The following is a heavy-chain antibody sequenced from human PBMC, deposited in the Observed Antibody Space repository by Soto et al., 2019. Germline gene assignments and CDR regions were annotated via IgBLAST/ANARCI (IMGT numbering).Heavy chain of an antibody. Sequence: SETLSLTCAVSGGSISSGVYYWNWIRQPPGKGLEWIGYIHSSGTTNYNPSLKSRVTISLDTSKSQFSVRLSSVTAADTAVYYCARLYYYETRRYFDYWGQGALVTVSS. CDR1: GGSISSGVYY. J-gene: IGHJ4*02. CDR2: IHSSGTT. D-gene: IGHD3-22*01. V-gene: IGHV4-61*08. CDR3: ARLYYYETRRYFDY.